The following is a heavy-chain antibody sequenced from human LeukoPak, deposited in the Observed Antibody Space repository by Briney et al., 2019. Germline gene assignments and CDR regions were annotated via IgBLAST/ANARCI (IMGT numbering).Heavy chain of an antibody. V-gene: IGHV3-21*01. D-gene: IGHD2-2*01. CDR1: GFTFSSHR. J-gene: IGHJ5*02. CDR3: ARDSINSVPAVQYNWFDP. CDR2: ISSSSRYI. Sequence: GGSLRLSCAAPGFTFSSHRMNWIRQAPGKGLEWVSSISSSSRYIYYADSVKGRFTISRDNAKSYLYLQMTRLTAEDTAVYYCARDSINSVPAVQYNWFDPWGQGTLVTVSS.